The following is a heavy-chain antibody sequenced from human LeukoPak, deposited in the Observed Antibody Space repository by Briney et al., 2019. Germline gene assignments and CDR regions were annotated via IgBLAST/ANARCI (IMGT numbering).Heavy chain of an antibody. Sequence: PSETLSLTCAVSGDSISSGGYSWSWIRQTPGKGLEWIAYIHDSGSTYNNPSLKTRLSISVDTSKNQSSLKLNSVSAADTAVYYCARVVAAAGNNWFDPWGQGTLVTVSS. CDR3: ARVVAAAGNNWFDP. J-gene: IGHJ5*02. V-gene: IGHV4-30-4*07. CDR2: IHDSGST. D-gene: IGHD6-13*01. CDR1: GDSISSGGYS.